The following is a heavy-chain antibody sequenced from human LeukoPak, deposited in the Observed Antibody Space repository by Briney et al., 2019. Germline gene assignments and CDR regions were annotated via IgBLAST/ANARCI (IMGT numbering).Heavy chain of an antibody. CDR2: IYYSGST. D-gene: IGHD5-18*01. Sequence: SETLSLTCTVSGGSISSSSYYWGWIRQPPGKGLEWIGSIYYSGSTYYNPSLKSRVTISVDMSKNQFSLKLSSVTAADTAVYYCARHVGYSYGEFDYWGQGTLVTVSS. J-gene: IGHJ4*02. CDR1: GGSISSSSYY. CDR3: ARHVGYSYGEFDY. V-gene: IGHV4-39*01.